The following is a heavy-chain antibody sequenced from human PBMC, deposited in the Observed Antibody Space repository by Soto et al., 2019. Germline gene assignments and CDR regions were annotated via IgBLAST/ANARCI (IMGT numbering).Heavy chain of an antibody. CDR3: ARPLIAVAGTVGDT. J-gene: IGHJ5*02. V-gene: IGHV1-69*02. CDR1: GGTFSSYT. D-gene: IGHD6-19*01. CDR2: IIPILGIA. Sequence: QVQLVQSGAEVKKPGSSVKVSCKASGGTFSSYTISWVRQAPGQGLEWMGRIIPILGIANYAQKFQGRVTITAHQSTSTAYMELSSLRSEDTAVYYCARPLIAVAGTVGDTWGQGTLVTVSS.